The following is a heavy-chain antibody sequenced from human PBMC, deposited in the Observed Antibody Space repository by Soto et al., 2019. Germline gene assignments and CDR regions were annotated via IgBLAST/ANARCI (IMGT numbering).Heavy chain of an antibody. Sequence: QITLKESGPTLVKPTQTLTLTCTFSGFSLSTSGVGVGWIRQPPGKALEWLALIYWDDDKRYSPSLKSRLTITKDTSNKQAVLTMTNVDAVDTATDYCAWLCLRYGDYDACDIWVQGTMVTVSS. J-gene: IGHJ3*02. CDR2: IYWDDDK. CDR1: GFSLSTSGVG. V-gene: IGHV2-5*02. D-gene: IGHD3-16*01. CDR3: AWLCLRYGDYDACDI.